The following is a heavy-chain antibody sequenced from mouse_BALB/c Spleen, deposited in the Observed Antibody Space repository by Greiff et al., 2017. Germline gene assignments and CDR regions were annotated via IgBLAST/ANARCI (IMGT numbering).Heavy chain of an antibody. CDR3: ALIYYGPWFAY. CDR2: IWGDGST. CDR1: GFSLTGYG. Sequence: VHVKQSGPGLVAPSQSLSITCTVSGFSLTGYGVNWVRQPPGKGLEWLGMIWGDGSTDYNSALKSRLSISKDNSKSQVFLKMNSLQTDDTARYYCALIYYGPWFAYWGQGTLVTVSA. J-gene: IGHJ3*01. D-gene: IGHD2-1*01. V-gene: IGHV2-6-7*01.